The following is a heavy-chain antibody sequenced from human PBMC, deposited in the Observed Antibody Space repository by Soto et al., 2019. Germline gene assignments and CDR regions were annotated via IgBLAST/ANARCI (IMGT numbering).Heavy chain of an antibody. CDR1: GFTFSSYG. J-gene: IGHJ6*02. CDR2: ISYDGSNK. Sequence: QVQLVESGGGVVQPGRSLRLSCAASGFTFSSYGMHWVRQAPVKGLEWVAVISYDGSNKYYADSVKGRFTISRDNSKNTLYLQMNSLRAEDTAVYYCAQRYYGMDVWGQGTTVTVSS. CDR3: AQRYYGMDV. V-gene: IGHV3-30*18.